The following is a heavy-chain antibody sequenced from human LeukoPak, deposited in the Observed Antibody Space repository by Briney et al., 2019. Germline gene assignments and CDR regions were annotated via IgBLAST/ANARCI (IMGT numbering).Heavy chain of an antibody. Sequence: ASVKVSCKASGYTFTGYYMHWVRQAPGQGLEWMGGINPNSGGTNYAQKFQGRVTMTRDTSISTAYMDLSRLRSDDTAVYYCARAQIADRNLYYFDYWGQGTLVTVSS. J-gene: IGHJ4*02. CDR1: GYTFTGYY. D-gene: IGHD1-14*01. V-gene: IGHV1-2*02. CDR3: ARAQIADRNLYYFDY. CDR2: INPNSGGT.